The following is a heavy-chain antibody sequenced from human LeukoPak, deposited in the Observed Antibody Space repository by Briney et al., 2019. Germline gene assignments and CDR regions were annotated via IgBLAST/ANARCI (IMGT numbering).Heavy chain of an antibody. V-gene: IGHV4-34*01. CDR1: GGSFSGYY. Sequence: SETLSLTCAVYGGSFSGYYWSWFRQPPGKGLEWIGEINHSGSTNYNPSLKSRVTISVDTSKNQFSLKLSSVTAADTAVYYCARGYCSGGSCYFDYWGQGTLVTVSS. CDR3: ARGYCSGGSCYFDY. J-gene: IGHJ4*02. CDR2: INHSGST. D-gene: IGHD2-15*01.